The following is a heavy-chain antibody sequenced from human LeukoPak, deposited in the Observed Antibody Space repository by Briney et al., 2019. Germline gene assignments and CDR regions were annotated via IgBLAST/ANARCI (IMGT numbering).Heavy chain of an antibody. V-gene: IGHV3-7*01. CDR2: IKEDGRVK. J-gene: IGHJ4*02. CDR3: TAESSSPWEGY. Sequence: PGRSLRLSCADSGFTFSRHCMDGVRQAPGKGLEWVANIKEDGRVKNYAASANGRFTIPRDNAKNCLYRQVENLRAEDTAVYYCTAESSSPWEGYWGQGTLVTVSS. CDR1: GFTFSRHC. D-gene: IGHD6-6*01.